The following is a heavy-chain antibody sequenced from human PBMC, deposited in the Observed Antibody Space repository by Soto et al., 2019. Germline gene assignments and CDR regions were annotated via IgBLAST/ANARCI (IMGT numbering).Heavy chain of an antibody. CDR3: ARDLRGYFDSSGYSLTYFDY. CDR1: GFTFSDYY. CDR2: ISSSSSYT. V-gene: IGHV3-11*06. J-gene: IGHJ4*02. D-gene: IGHD3-22*01. Sequence: PGGSLRLSCAASGFTFSDYYMSWIRQAPGKGLEWVSYISSSSSYTNYADSVKGRFTISRDNAKNSLYLQMNSLRAEDTAVYYCARDLRGYFDSSGYSLTYFDYWGQGTLVTVSS.